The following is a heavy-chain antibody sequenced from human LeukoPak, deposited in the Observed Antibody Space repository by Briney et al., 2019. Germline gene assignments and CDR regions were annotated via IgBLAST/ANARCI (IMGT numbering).Heavy chain of an antibody. D-gene: IGHD6-19*01. CDR3: ARDRDGSGWHDY. CDR1: GFTFSSFA. V-gene: IGHV3-21*01. Sequence: GGSLRLSCAASGFTFSSFAMSWVRQAPGKGLEWVSSISSSSSYIYFADSVKGRFTSSRDNAKNSLYLQMNSLRAEDTAVYYCARDRDGSGWHDYWGQGTLVTVSS. J-gene: IGHJ4*02. CDR2: ISSSSSYI.